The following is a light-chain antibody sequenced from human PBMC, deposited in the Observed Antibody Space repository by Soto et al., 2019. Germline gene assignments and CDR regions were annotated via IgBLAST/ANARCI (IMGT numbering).Light chain of an antibody. V-gene: IGKV3-15*01. CDR3: QQYNSWPYT. CDR1: QSVSHN. Sequence: EMVMTQSPATLSVSPGERATLSCRASQSVSHNLVWYQQKPRQSPRLLIYGTSIRATAIPARFSGSGSGTEFTLTICSLQPKDSAVYYCQQYNSWPYTFGQGTKVDIK. J-gene: IGKJ2*01. CDR2: GTS.